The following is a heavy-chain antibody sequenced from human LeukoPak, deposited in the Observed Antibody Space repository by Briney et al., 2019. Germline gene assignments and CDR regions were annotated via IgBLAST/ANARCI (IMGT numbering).Heavy chain of an antibody. CDR2: INHSGNT. J-gene: IGHJ4*02. D-gene: IGHD6-13*01. CDR1: GGSFSGYY. Sequence: SETLSLTCAVYGGSFSGYYWSWIRQPPGKGLEWIGEINHSGNTNYNPSLKSRVTISVDTSKNQFSLKLSSVTAADTAVYYCARGRLSSRHYFDYWGQGTLVTV. V-gene: IGHV4-34*01. CDR3: ARGRLSSRHYFDY.